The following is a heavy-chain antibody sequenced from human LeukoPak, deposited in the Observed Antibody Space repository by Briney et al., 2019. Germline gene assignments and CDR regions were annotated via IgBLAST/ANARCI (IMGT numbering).Heavy chain of an antibody. CDR1: GFTVSSNY. CDR3: ARVRGVVAWDL. D-gene: IGHD3-10*01. CDR2: IYSGGST. Sequence: GGSLRLFCAASGFTVSSNYMSWVRQAPGKGLEWVSVIYSGGSTYYADSVKGRFTISRDNSKNTLYLQMNSLRAEDTAVYYCARVRGVVAWDLWGRSNLVTVSS. J-gene: IGHJ2*01. V-gene: IGHV3-53*01.